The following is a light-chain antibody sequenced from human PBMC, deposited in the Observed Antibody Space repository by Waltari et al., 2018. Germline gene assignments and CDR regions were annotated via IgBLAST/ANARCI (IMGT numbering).Light chain of an antibody. CDR2: RDG. J-gene: IGLJ1*01. CDR1: SSNNARNS. CDR3: AAWDDSLSVSYV. V-gene: IGLV1-47*01. Sequence: QSVFTPPLSAPGTACQTVTVSRSRTSSNNARNSVFGSLQLPGTAPKLLICRDGLRPSGVPDRFSGSKSGTSASLAIRWLRPEDEADYYCAAWDDSLSVSYVFGSGTKVTV.